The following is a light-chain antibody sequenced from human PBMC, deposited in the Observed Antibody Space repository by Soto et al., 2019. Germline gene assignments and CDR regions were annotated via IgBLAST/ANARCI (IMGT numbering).Light chain of an antibody. CDR2: ATS. J-gene: IGKJ2*03. CDR1: QNINTKY. CDR3: QQYDDSARYS. V-gene: IGKV3-20*01. Sequence: EIVLTQSPGTLSLSPGERATLSCRASQNINTKYSAWYQQKPGQPPSLLIFATSTRASGIPDRFSGSGSGRDVTRTSSRLEPEDSAVYFCQQYDDSARYSFGQGTSLDIK.